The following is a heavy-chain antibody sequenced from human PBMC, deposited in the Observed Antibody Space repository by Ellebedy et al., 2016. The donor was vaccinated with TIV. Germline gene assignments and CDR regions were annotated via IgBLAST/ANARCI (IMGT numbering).Heavy chain of an antibody. CDR3: ARSKGPGFGEDN. Sequence: ASVKVSXXASGYTFTGYYMHWVRQAPGQGLEWMGWINPNSGGTNYAQKFQGRVTMTRDTSISTAYMELSRLISDDTGVYYCARSKGPGFGEDNWGQGTLVSVSS. J-gene: IGHJ4*02. V-gene: IGHV1-2*02. D-gene: IGHD3-10*01. CDR2: INPNSGGT. CDR1: GYTFTGYY.